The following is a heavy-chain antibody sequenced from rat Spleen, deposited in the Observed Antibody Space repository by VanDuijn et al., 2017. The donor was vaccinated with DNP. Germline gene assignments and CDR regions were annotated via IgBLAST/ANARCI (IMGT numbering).Heavy chain of an antibody. CDR1: GFTFNNYY. CDR2: ISNGGGST. CDR3: ASNNYFDY. Sequence: EVQLVESGGDLVQPGGSLKLSCIASGFTFNNYYMTWIRQVPGTGLEWVASISNGGGSTYYPDSVKGRFTISRDNAKSTLYLQMDSLRSEDSATYYCASNNYFDYWGQGVMVTVSS. J-gene: IGHJ2*01. V-gene: IGHV5-31*01.